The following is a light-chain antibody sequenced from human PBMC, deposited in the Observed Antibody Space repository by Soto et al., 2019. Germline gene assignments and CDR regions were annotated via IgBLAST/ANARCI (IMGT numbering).Light chain of an antibody. CDR1: QSVSSSY. CDR3: QQYGNSPQT. J-gene: IGKJ1*01. V-gene: IGKV3-20*01. CDR2: DAS. Sequence: SPGPLSLSPGERATLSCRASQSVSSSYLAWYQQKPGQAPRLLIYDASNRATGIPNRFSGSGSGTDFTLTISRLEPEDFAVYYCQQYGNSPQTFGQGTKVDIK.